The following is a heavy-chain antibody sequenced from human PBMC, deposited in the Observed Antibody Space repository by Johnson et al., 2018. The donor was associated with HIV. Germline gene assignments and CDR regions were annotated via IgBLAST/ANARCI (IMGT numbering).Heavy chain of an antibody. D-gene: IGHD6-25*01. J-gene: IGHJ3*02. CDR2: ISYDGSNK. Sequence: HVQLVESGGGVVQPGRSLRLSCAASGFTFSSYAMHWVRQAPGKGLEWVAVISYDGSNKYYADSVKGRFTISRDNAKNSLYLQMNSLRAEDTAVYYCAKETPSSGGTFDIWGQGTTVTVSS. V-gene: IGHV3-30-3*01. CDR3: AKETPSSGGTFDI. CDR1: GFTFSSYA.